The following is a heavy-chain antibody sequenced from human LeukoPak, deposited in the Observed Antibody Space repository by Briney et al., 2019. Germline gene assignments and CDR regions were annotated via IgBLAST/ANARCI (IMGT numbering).Heavy chain of an antibody. J-gene: IGHJ3*02. CDR3: ATRIAVAKWDAFDI. Sequence: PGGSLRLSCAASGFTVSSNYMSWVRQAPGKGLEWVSVIYSGGSTYYADSVKGRFTISRDNSKNTLYLQMNSVRAEDTAVYYCATRIAVAKWDAFDIWGQGTMVTVSS. V-gene: IGHV3-53*01. CDR1: GFTVSSNY. D-gene: IGHD6-19*01. CDR2: IYSGGST.